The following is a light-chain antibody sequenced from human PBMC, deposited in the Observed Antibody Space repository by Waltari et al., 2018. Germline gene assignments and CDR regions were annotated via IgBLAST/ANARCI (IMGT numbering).Light chain of an antibody. CDR1: SRDVGAYPY. CDR3: ASYTKTSTLI. Sequence: QSALTQPASVSGSPGQSITVPCTGTSRDVGAYPYVSWYQQHPGKAPRLIIYNVNSRPSGVSRRFSGSKSDNTASLTISGLQAEDEADYYCASYTKTSTLIFGGGTRLTVL. J-gene: IGLJ2*01. CDR2: NVN. V-gene: IGLV2-14*03.